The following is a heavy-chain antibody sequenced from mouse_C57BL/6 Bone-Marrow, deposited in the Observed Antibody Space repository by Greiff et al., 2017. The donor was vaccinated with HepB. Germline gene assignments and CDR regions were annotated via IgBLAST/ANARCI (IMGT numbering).Heavy chain of an antibody. V-gene: IGHV3-6*01. CDR1: GYSITSGYY. J-gene: IGHJ2*01. CDR3: ARVSSGYVSYYFDY. D-gene: IGHD3-2*02. Sequence: EVQLQQSGPGLVKPSQSLSLTCSVTGYSITSGYYWNWIRQFPGNKLEWMGYISYDGSNNYNPSLKNRISITRDTSKNQFFLKLNSVTTEDTATYYCARVSSGYVSYYFDYWGQGTTLTVSS. CDR2: ISYDGSN.